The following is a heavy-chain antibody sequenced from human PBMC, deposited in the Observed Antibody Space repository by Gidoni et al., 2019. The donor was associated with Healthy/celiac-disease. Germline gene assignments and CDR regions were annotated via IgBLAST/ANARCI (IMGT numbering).Heavy chain of an antibody. J-gene: IGHJ5*02. D-gene: IGHD5-12*01. Sequence: QVQLQQWGAGLLKPSETLSLTCAVYGGSFSGYSWSWIRQPPGKGLEWIGEINHSGSTNYNPSLKSRVTISVDTSKNQFSLKLSSVTAADTAVYYCARGARWLPQSWGQGTLVTVSS. CDR3: ARGARWLPQS. V-gene: IGHV4-34*01. CDR2: INHSGST. CDR1: GGSFSGYS.